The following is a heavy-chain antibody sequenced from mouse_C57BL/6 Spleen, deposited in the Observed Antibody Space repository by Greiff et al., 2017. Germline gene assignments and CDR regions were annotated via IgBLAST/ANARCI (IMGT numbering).Heavy chain of an antibody. D-gene: IGHD6-1*01. V-gene: IGHV5-17*01. CDR2: ISSGSSTI. J-gene: IGHJ4*01. Sequence: EVKLVESGGGLVKPGGSLKLSCAASGFTFSDYGMHWVRQAPEKGLEWVAYISSGSSTIYYADTVKGRFTISRDNAKNTLFRQMTSLRSEDTSMYYCARGPLYAMDCWGQGTSVTVSS. CDR3: ARGPLYAMDC. CDR1: GFTFSDYG.